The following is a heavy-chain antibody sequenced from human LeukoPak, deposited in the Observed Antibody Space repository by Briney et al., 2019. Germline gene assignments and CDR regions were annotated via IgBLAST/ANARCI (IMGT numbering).Heavy chain of an antibody. D-gene: IGHD6-13*01. Sequence: PGGSLRLSCAASGFTFSTYAMSWVRQAPGKGLEWVSVISGTGDRTYCADSVKGRFTISRDNSKNTLYLQMNSLRAEDTAVYYCAKGPFEQQLVYFDYWGQGTLVTFSS. J-gene: IGHJ4*02. CDR2: ISGTGDRT. V-gene: IGHV3-23*01. CDR1: GFTFSTYA. CDR3: AKGPFEQQLVYFDY.